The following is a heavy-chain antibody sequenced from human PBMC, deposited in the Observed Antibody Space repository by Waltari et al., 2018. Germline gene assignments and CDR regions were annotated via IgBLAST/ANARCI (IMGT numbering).Heavy chain of an antibody. CDR3: AGGYSSYYGMDV. J-gene: IGHJ6*02. D-gene: IGHD6-13*01. V-gene: IGHV3-21*02. CDR2: ISSTSSDI. Sequence: EVQLVESGGGLVKPGGSLRLSCAASGFTFNTYTMNWVRQAPGKGLDWDSSISSTSSDISYADSVKGRFTISRDNAKSSLYLQLNSLRAEDTAVYYCAGGYSSYYGMDVWGQGTTVTVSS. CDR1: GFTFNTYT.